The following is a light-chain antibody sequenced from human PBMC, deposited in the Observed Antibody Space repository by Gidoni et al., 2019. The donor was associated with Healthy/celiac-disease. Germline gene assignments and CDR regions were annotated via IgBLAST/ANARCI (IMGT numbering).Light chain of an antibody. J-gene: IGLJ3*02. V-gene: IGLV3-1*01. CDR1: KLGDKY. CDR2: QDS. Sequence: SYELTQPPSVSVAPGQTASITCSGDKLGDKYACWYKQKPGQSPVLVIYQDSKRPSGIPARFSGSNSGNTATLTISGTQAMDEADYYCQAWDSSTYWVFGGGTKLTVL. CDR3: QAWDSSTYWV.